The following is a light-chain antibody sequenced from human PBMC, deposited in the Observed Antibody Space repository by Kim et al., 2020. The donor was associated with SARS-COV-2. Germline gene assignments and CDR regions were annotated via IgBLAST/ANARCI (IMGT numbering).Light chain of an antibody. CDR1: ERVDSSK. V-gene: IGKV3-20*01. CDR3: QQFGGSPPIT. CDR2: GAS. J-gene: IGKJ5*01. Sequence: PEETATLSGGASERVDSSKSAWDQQKPGQAPRLLIFGASRRATGIPDRFSGSGSGTDFTLTISRLEPEDFAVYYCQQFGGSPPITFGQGTRLEIK.